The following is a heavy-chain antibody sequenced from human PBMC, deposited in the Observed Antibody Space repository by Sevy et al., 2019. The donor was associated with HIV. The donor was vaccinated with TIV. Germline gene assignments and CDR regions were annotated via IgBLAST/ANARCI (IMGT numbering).Heavy chain of an antibody. J-gene: IGHJ6*02. D-gene: IGHD3-3*01. Sequence: GGSLRLSCAASGFTFSNAWMSWVRQAPGKGLEWVGRIKSKTDGGTTDYAAPVKGRFTISRDDSKNTRYLQMNSLKTEDTAVYYCTTDPGWSGIYGMDVWGQVTTVTVSS. V-gene: IGHV3-15*01. CDR2: IKSKTDGGTT. CDR1: GFTFSNAW. CDR3: TTDPGWSGIYGMDV.